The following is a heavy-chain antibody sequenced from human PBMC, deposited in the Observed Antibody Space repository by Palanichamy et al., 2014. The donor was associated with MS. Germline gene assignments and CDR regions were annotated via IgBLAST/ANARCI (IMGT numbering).Heavy chain of an antibody. CDR2: SIIVGTT. CDR3: ARLWGTPYYYYYGMDV. D-gene: IGHD3-16*01. J-gene: IGHJ6*02. CDR1: Y. V-gene: IGHV4-39*02. Sequence: YWGWIRSPLGRGWSGLGVSIIVGTTYYNPSLKSRLTISVDTSNNHLSLKLNSVTAADTAVYYCARLWGTPYYYYYGMDVWGQGSTVTVSS.